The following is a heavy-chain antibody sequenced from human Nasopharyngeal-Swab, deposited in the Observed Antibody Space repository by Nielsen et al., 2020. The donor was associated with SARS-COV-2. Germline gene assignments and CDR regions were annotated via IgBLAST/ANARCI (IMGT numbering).Heavy chain of an antibody. J-gene: IGHJ5*02. D-gene: IGHD6-13*01. Sequence: RQAPGKGLEWIGSIYYGGSTYYNPSPKSGVTISADTSKNQLSLNLSSVTAADTAVYYCARRPISAAVNWFDPWGQGTLVTVSS. CDR2: IYYGGST. CDR3: ARRPISAAVNWFDP. V-gene: IGHV4-39*01.